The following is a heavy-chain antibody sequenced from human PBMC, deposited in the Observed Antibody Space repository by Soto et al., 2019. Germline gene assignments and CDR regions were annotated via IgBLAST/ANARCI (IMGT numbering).Heavy chain of an antibody. J-gene: IGHJ5*02. CDR3: ARGTHSYSGSHELDA. D-gene: IGHD1-26*01. CDR2: ISGSGNSP. Sequence: EVHLVESGGRLVQRGGSLRLSCSGSGFIFGDHVMDWVRQAPGKGLEWVAGISGSGNSPFFRDSVKGRFTISRDNSKNTVDLEMNNLRDEDSAMYFCARGTHSYSGSHELDAWGLGTLVTVSS. CDR1: GFIFGDHV. V-gene: IGHV3-23*04.